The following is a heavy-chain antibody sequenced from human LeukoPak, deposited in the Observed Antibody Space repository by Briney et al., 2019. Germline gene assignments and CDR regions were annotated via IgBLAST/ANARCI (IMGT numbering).Heavy chain of an antibody. CDR3: ARVGGMVRGVIRSYYYMDV. CDR2: INHSGST. Sequence: KPSETLSLTCAVHGGSFSGYYWSWIRQPPGKGLEWIGEINHSGSTNYNPSLKSRVTISVDTSKNQFSLKLSSVTAADTAVYYCARVGGMVRGVIRSYYYMDVWGKGTTVTVSS. V-gene: IGHV4-34*01. CDR1: GGSFSGYY. D-gene: IGHD3-10*01. J-gene: IGHJ6*03.